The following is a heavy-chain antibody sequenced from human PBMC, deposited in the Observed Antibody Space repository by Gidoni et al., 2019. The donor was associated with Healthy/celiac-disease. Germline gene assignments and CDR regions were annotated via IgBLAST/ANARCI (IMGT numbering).Heavy chain of an antibody. V-gene: IGHV4-30-2*01. J-gene: IGHJ3*02. D-gene: IGHD3-3*01. CDR1: GGSICSGGYS. CDR3: ASSKRYDFWNAFDI. Sequence: QLQLQESGSGLVKPSQTLSLTCAVSGGSICSGGYSWSWIRQPPGKGLEWIGYIYQSGSPYYNPSLKSRVTISVDSSKNQFSLKLSSVTAADTAVYYCASSKRYDFWNAFDIWGQGTMVTVSS. CDR2: IYQSGSP.